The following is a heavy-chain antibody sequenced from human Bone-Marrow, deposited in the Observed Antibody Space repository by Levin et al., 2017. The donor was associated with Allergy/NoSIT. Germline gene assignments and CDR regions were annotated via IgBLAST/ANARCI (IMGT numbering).Heavy chain of an antibody. J-gene: IGHJ2*01. Sequence: GGSLRLSCAASGFTFDDYGMNWVRQAPGKGLEWISGINWTGDNTGYADSVKGRFTISRDNAKNSLYLQMNSLRADDTAFYYCAADHRSSTWMKYFDLWGRGTLVTVSS. CDR1: GFTFDDYG. D-gene: IGHD6-13*01. CDR3: AADHRSSTWMKYFDL. CDR2: INWTGDNT. V-gene: IGHV3-20*04.